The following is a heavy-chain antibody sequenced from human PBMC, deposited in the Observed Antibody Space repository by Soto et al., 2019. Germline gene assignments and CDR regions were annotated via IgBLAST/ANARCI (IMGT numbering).Heavy chain of an antibody. Sequence: SETLSLTCTVSGGSISSGGYYWSWIRQHPGKGLEWIGYIYYSGSTYYNPSLKSRVTISVDTSKNQFSLKLSSVTAADTAVYYCARDGNPYGMDVWGQGTTVTVSS. D-gene: IGHD2-15*01. V-gene: IGHV4-31*03. CDR3: ARDGNPYGMDV. CDR1: GGSISSGGYY. J-gene: IGHJ6*02. CDR2: IYYSGST.